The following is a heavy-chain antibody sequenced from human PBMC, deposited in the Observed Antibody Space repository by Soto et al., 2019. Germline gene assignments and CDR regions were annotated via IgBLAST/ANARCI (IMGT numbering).Heavy chain of an antibody. CDR2: ISGSGGST. J-gene: IGHJ4*02. CDR3: ATEVSLGSTVDLGY. Sequence: GVSLRLSCAASGCTFSIFAMSWVRQSPGKKLEWVSTISGSGGSTYYADAVKGRFTISRDNSMGTLYLQMKSLRVEDTAIYYCATEVSLGSTVDLGYWGKGALVTSPQ. D-gene: IGHD7-27*01. CDR1: GCTFSIFA. V-gene: IGHV3-23*01.